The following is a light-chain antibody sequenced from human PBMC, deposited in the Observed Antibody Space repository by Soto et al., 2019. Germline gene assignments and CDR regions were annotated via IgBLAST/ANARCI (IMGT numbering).Light chain of an antibody. Sequence: ETVLTQSPGTLSLSPGETATLSCRASQSVSSSYLAWYQQKPGQAPRLLIFGASSRATGIPDRFSGSGSGTDFTLTISRLEPEDFVVYYCQQYGRSPPSWTFGQGTKVEIK. CDR1: QSVSSSY. CDR2: GAS. CDR3: QQYGRSPPSWT. V-gene: IGKV3-20*01. J-gene: IGKJ1*01.